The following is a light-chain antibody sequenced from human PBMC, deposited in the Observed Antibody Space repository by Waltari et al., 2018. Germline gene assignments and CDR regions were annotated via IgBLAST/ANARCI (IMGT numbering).Light chain of an antibody. CDR2: DAS. J-gene: IGKJ2*01. CDR1: QDISNS. Sequence: DIQMTQSPSSLSASVGDRVTITCQASQDISNSLNWYHQKQGKAPKLLIYDASDLETGVPSRFSGSGSGTDFTFTISSLQPEDIATYYCQQYQNLPYTFGQGTKLEI. V-gene: IGKV1-33*01. CDR3: QQYQNLPYT.